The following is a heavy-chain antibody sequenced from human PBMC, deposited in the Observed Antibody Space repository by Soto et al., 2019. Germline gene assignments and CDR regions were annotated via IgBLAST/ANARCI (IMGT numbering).Heavy chain of an antibody. V-gene: IGHV3-23*01. CDR1: GFTFTNYA. Sequence: EVQLLESGGGLVQPGGSLRLSCAASGFTFTNYAMTWVRQAPGKGLEWVSGISGGGDTTSYADSVKGRFTVSRDGSKNTLYLQMSSLRAEDTALYYCAKGRGGSGSLTPRVDFWGQGTLVTVSS. D-gene: IGHD3-10*01. J-gene: IGHJ4*02. CDR3: AKGRGGSGSLTPRVDF. CDR2: ISGGGDTT.